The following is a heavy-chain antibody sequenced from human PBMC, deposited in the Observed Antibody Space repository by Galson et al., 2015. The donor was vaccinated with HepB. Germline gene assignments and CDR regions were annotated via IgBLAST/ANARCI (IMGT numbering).Heavy chain of an antibody. Sequence: SVKVSCKASGYTFTSYYMHWVRQAPGQGLEWMGIINPSGGSTSYAQKFQGRVTMTRDTSTSTVYMELSSLRSEDTAVYYCARGGGTGDIVVVPAPTSDYWGQGALVT. D-gene: IGHD2-2*01. CDR1: GYTFTSYY. J-gene: IGHJ4*02. CDR3: ARGGGTGDIVVVPAPTSDY. CDR2: INPSGGST. V-gene: IGHV1-46*01.